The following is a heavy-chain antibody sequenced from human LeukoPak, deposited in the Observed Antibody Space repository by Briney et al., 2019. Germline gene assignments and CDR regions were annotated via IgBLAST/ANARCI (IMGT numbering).Heavy chain of an antibody. CDR2: IYYSGST. CDR1: GGSISSSNYY. Sequence: PSETLSLTCTVSGGSISSSNYYWGWVRQPPGKGLEWIGSIYYSGSTYNNRSLKSRVIISVDTSKNEFSLKLTSVTAADTAVYYCASQGGYYFNWFAPWGQGTLATVTS. D-gene: IGHD3-22*01. J-gene: IGHJ5*02. V-gene: IGHV4-39*07. CDR3: ASQGGYYFNWFAP.